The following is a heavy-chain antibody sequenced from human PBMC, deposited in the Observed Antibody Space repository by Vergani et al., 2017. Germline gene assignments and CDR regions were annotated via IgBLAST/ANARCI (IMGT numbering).Heavy chain of an antibody. CDR3: AKALGYCSSTSCLPNWFDP. CDR1: GFSFPGYA. J-gene: IGHJ5*02. D-gene: IGHD2-2*01. CDR2: ISGSGGST. V-gene: IGHV3-23*01. Sequence: EVQLLESGGGLVQPGGSLRLSCEASGFSFPGYAMSWVRQAPGKGLEWVSAISGSGGSTYYADSVKGRFTISRDNSKNTLYLQMNSLRAEDTAVYYCAKALGYCSSTSCLPNWFDPWGQGTLVTVSS.